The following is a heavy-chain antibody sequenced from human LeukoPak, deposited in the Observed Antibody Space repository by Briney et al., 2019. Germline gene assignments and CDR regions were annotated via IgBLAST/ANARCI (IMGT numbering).Heavy chain of an antibody. J-gene: IGHJ6*02. V-gene: IGHV3-21*01. CDR3: ARDVVVPAARYGMDV. CDR2: ISSSSSYI. Sequence: GGSLRLSCAASGFTFSSYSMNWVRQAPGKGLEWVSSISSSSSYIYYADSVKGRFTISRDNAKNSLYLQMNSLRAEDTAVYYCARDVVVPAARYGMDVWGQGTTVTVSS. D-gene: IGHD2-2*01. CDR1: GFTFSSYS.